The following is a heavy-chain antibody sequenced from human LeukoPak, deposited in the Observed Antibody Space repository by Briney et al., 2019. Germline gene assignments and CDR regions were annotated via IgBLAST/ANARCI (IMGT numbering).Heavy chain of an antibody. CDR2: INQNGGEK. J-gene: IGHJ4*01. CDR1: GFTFSDYW. CDR3: ARDGTAAGLYFDL. V-gene: IGHV3-7*01. D-gene: IGHD6-13*01. Sequence: GGSLRLSCAVSGFTFSDYWMNWVRQAPGKGLDWVASINQNGGEKSYVDSVKGRFTISRDNPKNSLYLQMSSLRAEDSAVYYCARDGTAAGLYFDLWGQGTLVTVSS.